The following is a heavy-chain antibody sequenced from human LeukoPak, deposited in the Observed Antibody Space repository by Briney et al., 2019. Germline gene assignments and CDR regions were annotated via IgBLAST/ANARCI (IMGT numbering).Heavy chain of an antibody. CDR3: ASGVVGYRHYYYYMDV. J-gene: IGHJ6*03. Sequence: GGSLRLSCAASGFTFSSYSMSWVRQAPGKGLEWVSAISGSGGSTYYADSVKGRFTISRDNSKNTLYLQMNSLRAEDTAVYYCASGVVGYRHYYYYMDVGGKGNTVSISS. CDR2: ISGSGGST. V-gene: IGHV3-23*01. D-gene: IGHD1-26*01. CDR1: GFTFSSYS.